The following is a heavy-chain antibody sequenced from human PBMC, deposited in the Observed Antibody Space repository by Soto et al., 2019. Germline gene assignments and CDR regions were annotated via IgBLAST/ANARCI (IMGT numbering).Heavy chain of an antibody. D-gene: IGHD2-2*01. Sequence: QVRLQPWGAGLLKPSETMPRTCAGYGGAFSDYYWSWVRQPPGKGLEWIGEINPSGSTNYNPSLKSRVTISVDTSKNQFSLKMISVTAADTAVYFCAREVPYHYFDLWGRGGPGTVS. CDR2: INPSGST. V-gene: IGHV4-34*01. CDR3: AREVPYHYFDL. J-gene: IGHJ2*01. CDR1: GGAFSDYY.